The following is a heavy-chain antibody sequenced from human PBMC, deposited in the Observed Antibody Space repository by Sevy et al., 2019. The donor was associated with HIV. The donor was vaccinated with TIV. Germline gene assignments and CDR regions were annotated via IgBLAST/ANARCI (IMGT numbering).Heavy chain of an antibody. CDR1: GFTFDDYA. V-gene: IGHV3-9*01. D-gene: IGHD6-13*01. Sequence: GGSLRLSCAASGFTFDDYAMHWVRQAPGKGLEWVSGISWNSGSIGYADSVKGRFTISRDNAKNSQYLQMNSLRAEDTALYYCAKDHSSSWTNWFDPWGQGTLVTVSS. J-gene: IGHJ5*02. CDR3: AKDHSSSWTNWFDP. CDR2: ISWNSGSI.